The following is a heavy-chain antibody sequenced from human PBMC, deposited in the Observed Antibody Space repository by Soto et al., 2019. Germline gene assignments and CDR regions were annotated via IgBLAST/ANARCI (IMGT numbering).Heavy chain of an antibody. Sequence: GALRLSWSASRFTFCHVSMSWVRQARGKGLEWVGRVKSKSDGATTDSAAPVKGRFTVSRDDPQNTLSLQMDGLKIEDTAVYFCTTAAGGMSGAEYWGQGTPDT. D-gene: IGHD2-15*01. J-gene: IGHJ4*02. CDR3: TTAAGGMSGAEY. CDR1: RFTFCHVS. V-gene: IGHV3-15*01. CDR2: VKSKSDGATT.